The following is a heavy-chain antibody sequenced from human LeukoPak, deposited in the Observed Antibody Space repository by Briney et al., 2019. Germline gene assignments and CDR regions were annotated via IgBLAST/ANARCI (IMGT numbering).Heavy chain of an antibody. CDR1: GFTLSTYD. J-gene: IGHJ4*02. V-gene: IGHV3-30*02. CDR2: TRYDGSNK. Sequence: LAGGSLRLSCAASGFTLSTYDMHWVRQAPGKGLEWVAFTRYDGSNKYYADSVRGRFTISRDNSKNTLYLQMNSLRAEDTAVYYCAKDLRYEPEVPDYWGQGTLVTVSS. CDR3: AKDLRYEPEVPDY. D-gene: IGHD3-9*01.